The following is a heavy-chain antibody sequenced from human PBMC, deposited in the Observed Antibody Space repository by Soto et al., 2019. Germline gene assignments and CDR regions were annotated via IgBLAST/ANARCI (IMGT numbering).Heavy chain of an antibody. Sequence: GGSLRLSCEASGFDINTYWMHWVRQGPGKGLVWVSRIKSDGSNTDYADSVKGRFTISRDNAKNTLYLQLHSLRAEDTAVYYCARGIPGHYGVDVWGQGTTVTVS. J-gene: IGHJ6*02. CDR3: ARGIPGHYGVDV. CDR2: IKSDGSNT. CDR1: GFDINTYW. V-gene: IGHV3-74*01. D-gene: IGHD6-13*01.